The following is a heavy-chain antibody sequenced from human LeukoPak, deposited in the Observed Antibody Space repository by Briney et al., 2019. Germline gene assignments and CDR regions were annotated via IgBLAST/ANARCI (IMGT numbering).Heavy chain of an antibody. Sequence: PGGSLRLSCAASGFTFDDYGMSWVRQAPGKGLEWVSSINWNGGSTGYADSVKGRFTISRDNAKNSLYLQMNSLRAEDTALYYCARRLTSSWYFAFDIWGQGTMVTVSS. J-gene: IGHJ3*02. V-gene: IGHV3-20*04. CDR2: INWNGGST. CDR1: GFTFDDYG. D-gene: IGHD6-13*01. CDR3: ARRLTSSWYFAFDI.